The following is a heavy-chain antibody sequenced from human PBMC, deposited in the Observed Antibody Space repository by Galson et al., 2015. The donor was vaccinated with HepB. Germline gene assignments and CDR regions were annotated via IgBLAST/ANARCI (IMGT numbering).Heavy chain of an antibody. D-gene: IGHD6-6*01. Sequence: SLRLSCAASGFTFSYYPMSWVRQAPGKGLEWVSTVSVSGDSTDYADSLKGRFTISRDNSKNTLYLQLNNLRAEDTAIYYCAKRGRKQLGGWEYYFDYWGQGTLVTVSS. CDR3: AKRGRKQLGGWEYYFDY. V-gene: IGHV3-23*01. CDR2: VSVSGDST. J-gene: IGHJ4*02. CDR1: GFTFSYYP.